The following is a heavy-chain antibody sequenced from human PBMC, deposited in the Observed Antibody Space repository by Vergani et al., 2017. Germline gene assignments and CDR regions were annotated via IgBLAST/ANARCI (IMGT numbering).Heavy chain of an antibody. Sequence: QVQLQESGPGLVKPSETLTLPCDVSDSSIMTNPYWGWFRQSPGKGLEWIGCIHHSGDTYYNSSLKSRVSISIVSSSKFSLGLTSVTAADSAIYYCASPRGSGGFFPSSYFYGMDVCGHGTTVTVSS. CDR2: IHHSGDT. CDR1: DSSIMTNPY. D-gene: IGHD3-10*01. CDR3: ASPRGSGGFFPSSYFYGMDV. J-gene: IGHJ6*02. V-gene: IGHV4-38-2*01.